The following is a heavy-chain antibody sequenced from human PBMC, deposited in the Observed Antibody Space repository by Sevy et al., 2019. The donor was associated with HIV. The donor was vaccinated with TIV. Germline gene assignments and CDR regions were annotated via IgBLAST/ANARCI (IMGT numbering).Heavy chain of an antibody. J-gene: IGHJ4*02. CDR1: GYTLTKLS. V-gene: IGHV1-24*01. Sequence: ASVKVSCKVSGYTLTKLSMHWVRQAPGKGLEWMGTFDPEDGKTIYAQEFQGRVTMTEDTSIDTAYMELSSLRSEDTAVFYCAITKDYYDNSGYPFDYWGQGTLVTVSS. CDR3: AITKDYYDNSGYPFDY. CDR2: FDPEDGKT. D-gene: IGHD3-22*01.